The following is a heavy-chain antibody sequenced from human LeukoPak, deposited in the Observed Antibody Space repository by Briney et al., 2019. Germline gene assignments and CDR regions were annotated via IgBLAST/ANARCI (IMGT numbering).Heavy chain of an antibody. CDR3: GGVGGQRWRGCFDS. CDR1: GGSLSNYY. CDR2: IYNSEST. V-gene: IGHV4-59*01. D-gene: IGHD6-25*01. Sequence: GSLTLSRPLSGGSLSNYYWSWIRQPPGKGLEWIGYIYNSESTNYNPSLKSRVTIAADTSKNQFSLKLSSVTAADTALYCCGGVGGQRWRGCFDSWGQGTLVTVSS. J-gene: IGHJ4*02.